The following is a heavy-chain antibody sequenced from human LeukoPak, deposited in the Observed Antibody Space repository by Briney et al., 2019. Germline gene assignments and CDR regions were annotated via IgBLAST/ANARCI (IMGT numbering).Heavy chain of an antibody. V-gene: IGHV3-66*01. D-gene: IGHD1-26*01. Sequence: GGSLRLSCAASGFTPSSNYMSWGRQAPGKGRGWVSVIYSVGRTYYPDSMKARFTISRDNAKNSLYLQMNSLRAEDTALYYCAREREGWELLHYYYYMDVWGKGTTVTVSS. CDR1: GFTPSSNY. CDR2: IYSVGRT. CDR3: AREREGWELLHYYYYMDV. J-gene: IGHJ6*03.